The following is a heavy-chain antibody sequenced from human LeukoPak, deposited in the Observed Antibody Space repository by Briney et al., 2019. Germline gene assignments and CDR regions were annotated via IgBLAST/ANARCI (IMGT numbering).Heavy chain of an antibody. CDR2: IRSKAYGGTT. D-gene: IGHD6-19*01. CDR3: TRVSSGWYFRQGPGDY. Sequence: GGSLRLSCTASGFTFGDYAMSWFRQAPGKGLEWVGFIRSKAYGGTTEYAASVKGRFTISRDDSKSIAYLQMNSLKTEDTAVYYCTRVSSGWYFRQGPGDYWGQGTLVTVSS. J-gene: IGHJ4*02. CDR1: GFTFGDYA. V-gene: IGHV3-49*03.